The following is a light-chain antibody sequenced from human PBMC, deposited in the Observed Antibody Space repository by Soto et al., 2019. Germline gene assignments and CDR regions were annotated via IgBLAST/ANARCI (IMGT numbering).Light chain of an antibody. J-gene: IGKJ5*01. CDR1: QSVSSN. Sequence: EIVMTQSPATLSVSPWERATLSCRASQSVSSNLAWYQQKPGQAPRLLIYGASTRATGIPARFSGSGSGTEFTLTISSLQSEDFGVYYCQQYNNWPITFGQGTRLEIK. V-gene: IGKV3-15*01. CDR2: GAS. CDR3: QQYNNWPIT.